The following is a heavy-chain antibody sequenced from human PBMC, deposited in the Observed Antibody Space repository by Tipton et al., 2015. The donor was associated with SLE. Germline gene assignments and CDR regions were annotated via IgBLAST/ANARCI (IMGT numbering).Heavy chain of an antibody. CDR3: AKFPTGVGSLAEYFQH. D-gene: IGHD1-26*01. CDR2: IRPDGSEG. J-gene: IGHJ1*01. Sequence: GSLRLSCQASGFTFSRYDMSWVRQAPGKGLEWVANIRPDGSEGFYVDSVKGRFTISRDNAQDSMYLQMNSLRVEDTAVYYCAKFPTGVGSLAEYFQHWGQGTLVTVSS. V-gene: IGHV3-7*03. CDR1: GFTFSRYD.